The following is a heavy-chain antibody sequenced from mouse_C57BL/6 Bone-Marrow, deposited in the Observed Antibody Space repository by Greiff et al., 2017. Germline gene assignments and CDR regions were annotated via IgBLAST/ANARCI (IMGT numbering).Heavy chain of an antibody. CDR3: ARPLLPYYAMDY. Sequence: EVKLMESGGGLVKPGGSLKLSCAASGFTFSSYTMSWVRQTPEKRLEWVATISGGGGNTYYPDSVKGRFTISRDNAKNTLYLQMSSLRSEDTALYYCARPLLPYYAMDYWGQGTSVTVSS. V-gene: IGHV5-9*01. D-gene: IGHD2-10*01. CDR2: ISGGGGNT. J-gene: IGHJ4*01. CDR1: GFTFSSYT.